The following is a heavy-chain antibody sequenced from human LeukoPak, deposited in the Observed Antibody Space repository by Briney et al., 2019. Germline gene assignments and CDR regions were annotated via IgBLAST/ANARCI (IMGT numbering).Heavy chain of an antibody. Sequence: SETLSLTCTVSDGSISSGYYYWGWIRQPPGKGPEWLGSIFYSGNTFYNPSLKSRVTMSVDTSKNQFSLKLTSVTAADTAVYYCVSDDFSSWNAVTFDYWGQGALVTVSS. J-gene: IGHJ4*02. CDR2: IFYSGNT. V-gene: IGHV4-39*07. CDR3: VSDDFSSWNAVTFDY. CDR1: DGSISSGYYY. D-gene: IGHD1-1*01.